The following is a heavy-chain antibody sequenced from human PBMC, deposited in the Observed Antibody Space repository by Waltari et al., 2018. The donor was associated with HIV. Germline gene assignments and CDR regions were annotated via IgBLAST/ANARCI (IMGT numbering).Heavy chain of an antibody. D-gene: IGHD3-9*01. CDR1: GGSISSHY. V-gene: IGHV4-4*07. CDR2: ISGTGSI. J-gene: IGHJ3*02. CDR3: ARGLYQRSTGYVNAFES. Sequence: QVQLQESGPGLVKPSETLSLTCSVSGGSISSHYWCWIRQPAGKGLELVGRISGTGSIDYKSSLKSRLTMSVDTSKNQISLKMRSVTAADTAVYCCARGLYQRSTGYVNAFESWGQGTMVTVSS.